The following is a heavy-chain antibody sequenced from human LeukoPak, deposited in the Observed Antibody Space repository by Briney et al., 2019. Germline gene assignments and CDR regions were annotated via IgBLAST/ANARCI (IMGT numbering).Heavy chain of an antibody. CDR3: ARVVRYFDWLGYFDY. J-gene: IGHJ4*02. CDR2: IYYSGST. CDR1: GRSISSGDSY. D-gene: IGHD3-9*01. V-gene: IGHV4-30-4*01. Sequence: PSPTLSLTCTVSGRSISSGDSYWSWIRQPPGKGLEWIGYIYYSGSTYYNPSLKSRVNISVDTSKNQFSLNLSSVTAADTALYYCARVVRYFDWLGYFDYWGQGTLVTVSS.